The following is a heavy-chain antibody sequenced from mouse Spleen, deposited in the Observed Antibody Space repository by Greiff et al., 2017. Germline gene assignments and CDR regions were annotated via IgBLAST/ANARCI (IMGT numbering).Heavy chain of an antibody. CDR3: SYYSNYKYFDV. CDR1: GFNIKDDY. J-gene: IGHJ1*03. Sequence: VQLQQSGAELVRPGASVKLSCTASGFNIKDDYMHWVKQRPEQGLEWIGWIDPENGDTEYASKFQGKATITADTSSNTAYLQLSSLTSEDTAVYYCSYYSNYKYFDVWGTGTTVTVSS. D-gene: IGHD2-5*01. CDR2: IDPENGDT. V-gene: IGHV14-4*01.